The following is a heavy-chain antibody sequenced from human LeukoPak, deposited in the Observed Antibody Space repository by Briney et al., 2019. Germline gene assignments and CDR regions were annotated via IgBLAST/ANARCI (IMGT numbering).Heavy chain of an antibody. CDR2: INPNSGGT. CDR1: EGTFSSYA. V-gene: IGHV1-2*02. D-gene: IGHD2-15*01. J-gene: IGHJ3*02. CDR3: ARGVVVAATHDAFDI. Sequence: GASVKVSCKASEGTFSSYAISWVRQAPGQGLEWMGWINPNSGGTNYAQKFQGRVTMTRDTSISTAYMELSRLRSDDTAVYYCARGVVVAATHDAFDIWGQGTMVTVSS.